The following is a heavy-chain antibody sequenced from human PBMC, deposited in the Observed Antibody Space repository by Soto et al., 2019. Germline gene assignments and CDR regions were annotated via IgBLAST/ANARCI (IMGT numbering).Heavy chain of an antibody. CDR2: INDSGNI. V-gene: IGHV4-34*01. Sequence: QVQLQQWGAGLLKPSETLSLTCAVYGASVSGYQWTWIRQTPGKGLEWIGEINDSGNINYNTALNSRVTISQDTPKKQISLKLSSVTAADSAVYYCARGLIVWFGELSRRGGHYYDMDVWGKGTTVTVSS. J-gene: IGHJ6*03. CDR1: GASVSGYQ. CDR3: ARGLIVWFGELSRRGGHYYDMDV. D-gene: IGHD3-10*01.